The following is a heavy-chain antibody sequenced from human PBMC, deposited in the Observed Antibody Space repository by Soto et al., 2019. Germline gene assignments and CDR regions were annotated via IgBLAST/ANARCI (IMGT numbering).Heavy chain of an antibody. CDR3: AREWSRRADI. CDR1: GGSISSGGYY. D-gene: IGHD2-8*01. J-gene: IGHJ3*02. Sequence: PSETLSLTCTVSGGSISSGGYYWSWIRQHPGKGLEWIGYIYYSGSTYYNPSLKSRVTISVDTSKNQFSLKLSSVTAADTAVYYCAREWSRRADIWGQGTMVTVPS. CDR2: IYYSGST. V-gene: IGHV4-31*03.